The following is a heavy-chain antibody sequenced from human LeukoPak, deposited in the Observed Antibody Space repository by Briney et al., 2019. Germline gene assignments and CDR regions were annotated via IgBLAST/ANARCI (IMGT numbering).Heavy chain of an antibody. CDR3: ARARQLVPYYYYYMDV. D-gene: IGHD6-13*01. V-gene: IGHV4-4*07. J-gene: IGHJ6*03. Sequence: PSETLSLTCTVSGGSISSYYWSWIRQPAGKGLEWIGRIYTSGSTNYNPSLKSRVTMSVDTSKNQFSLKLSSVTAADTAVYYCARARQLVPYYYYYMDVWGKGTTVTVSS. CDR2: IYTSGST. CDR1: GGSISSYY.